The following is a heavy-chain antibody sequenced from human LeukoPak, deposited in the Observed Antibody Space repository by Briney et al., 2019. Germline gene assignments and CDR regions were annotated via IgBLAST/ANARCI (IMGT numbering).Heavy chain of an antibody. CDR1: GFIFSSYW. J-gene: IGHJ5*02. CDR3: AKSNWFDP. V-gene: IGHV3-74*01. CDR2: INNDGTST. Sequence: GGSLRLSCAASGFIFSSYWMNWVRQAPGKGLVWVSRINNDGTSTDYADSVKGRFTISRDNAKNTLYLQMNSLRAEDTAVYYCAKSNWFDPWGQGTLVTVSS.